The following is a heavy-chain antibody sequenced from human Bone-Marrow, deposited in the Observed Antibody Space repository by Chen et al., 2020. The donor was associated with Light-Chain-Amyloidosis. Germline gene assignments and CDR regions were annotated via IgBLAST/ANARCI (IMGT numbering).Heavy chain of an antibody. CDR1: VGSISSGGYY. CDR2: IYYSGST. CDR3: ARRPGHIVVVTEGAFDI. J-gene: IGHJ3*02. Sequence: QVQLQESGPGLVKPSQTLSLTCTVSVGSISSGGYYWSWIRQHPGKSLEWIGYIYYSGSTYYNPSLKTRVTISVDTSKHQCSLKLSSVTAADTAVYYCARRPGHIVVVTEGAFDIWGQGTMVTVSS. D-gene: IGHD2-21*02. V-gene: IGHV4-31*03.